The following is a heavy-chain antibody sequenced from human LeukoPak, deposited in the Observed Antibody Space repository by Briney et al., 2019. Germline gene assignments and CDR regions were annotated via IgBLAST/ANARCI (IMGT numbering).Heavy chain of an antibody. Sequence: SETLSLTCTVSGGSISSYYWSWIRQPAGKGLEWIGRIYTSGSTNYNPSLKSRVTMSVDTSKNQFSLKLSSVTAADTAVYYCARTNPNHYDSSEEWFDPWGQGTLVTVSS. CDR3: ARTNPNHYDSSEEWFDP. CDR2: IYTSGST. J-gene: IGHJ5*02. CDR1: GGSISSYY. D-gene: IGHD3-22*01. V-gene: IGHV4-4*07.